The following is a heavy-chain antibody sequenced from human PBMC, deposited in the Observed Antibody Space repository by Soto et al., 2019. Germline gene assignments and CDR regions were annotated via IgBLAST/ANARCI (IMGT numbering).Heavy chain of an antibody. Sequence: SETLSLTCAVSGGSISSSNWWSWVRQPPGKGLEWIGEIYHSGSTNYNPSLKSRVTISVDKSKNQFSLKLSSVTAADTAVYYCARARIAAARVTFDCWGQGTLVTVSS. CDR2: IYHSGST. J-gene: IGHJ4*02. D-gene: IGHD6-13*01. CDR3: ARARIAAARVTFDC. CDR1: GGSISSSNW. V-gene: IGHV4-4*02.